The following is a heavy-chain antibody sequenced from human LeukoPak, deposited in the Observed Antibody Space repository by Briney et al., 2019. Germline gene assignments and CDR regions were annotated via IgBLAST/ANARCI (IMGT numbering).Heavy chain of an antibody. J-gene: IGHJ3*02. CDR3: ATYTMPTMGGAFDI. CDR2: IYYSGST. CDR1: GGSISSGDYY. V-gene: IGHV4-30-4*01. Sequence: SETLSLTCTVSGGSISSGDYYWSWIRQPPGKGLEWIGYIYYSGSTYYHPSLKSRVTISVDTSKNQFSLKLSSVTAADTAVYYCATYTMPTMGGAFDIWGQGTMVTVSS. D-gene: IGHD4/OR15-4a*01.